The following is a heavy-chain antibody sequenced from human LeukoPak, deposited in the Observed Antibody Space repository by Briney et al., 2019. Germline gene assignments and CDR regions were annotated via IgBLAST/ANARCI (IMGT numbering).Heavy chain of an antibody. Sequence: SETLSLTCSVSGGSITSHFWSWIRQPPGKGLEWIGYIHYSGSTNYSPSLKSRVTISPDTSKNQLFLKLNSVTAADTAVYYCARLVWLGESPGSWFDSWGQGTLVTVSS. CDR3: ARLVWLGESPGSWFDS. V-gene: IGHV4-59*11. J-gene: IGHJ5*01. D-gene: IGHD3-10*01. CDR2: IHYSGST. CDR1: GGSITSHF.